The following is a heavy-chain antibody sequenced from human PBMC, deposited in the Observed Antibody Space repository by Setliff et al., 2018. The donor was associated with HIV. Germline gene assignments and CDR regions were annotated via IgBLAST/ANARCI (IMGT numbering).Heavy chain of an antibody. CDR1: GYTFTDYY. Sequence: ASVKVSCKATGYTFTDYYMHWVRQAPGQGLEWMGRINPSSAAANCAQKFQGRVTMTRDTSISTVYMDLRRLTSDGTAVYYCARGGGGPSGFDVWGQGTMVTVSS. CDR3: ARGGGGPSGFDV. J-gene: IGHJ3*01. D-gene: IGHD1-26*01. V-gene: IGHV1-2*06. CDR2: INPSSAAA.